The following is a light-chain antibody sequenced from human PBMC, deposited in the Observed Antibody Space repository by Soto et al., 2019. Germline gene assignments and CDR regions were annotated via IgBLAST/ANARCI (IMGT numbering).Light chain of an antibody. CDR1: QSVRSNY. V-gene: IGKV3-20*01. J-gene: IGKJ1*01. Sequence: EILLTQSPGTLSLSPGERATLSCRASQSVRSNYLAWYQQKLGQAPRLLIYGASSRATGIPDRFSGSGSGTEFTLTISRLEPEDFAVYYCQQYGTSLLWTFGQGTKVESK. CDR2: GAS. CDR3: QQYGTSLLWT.